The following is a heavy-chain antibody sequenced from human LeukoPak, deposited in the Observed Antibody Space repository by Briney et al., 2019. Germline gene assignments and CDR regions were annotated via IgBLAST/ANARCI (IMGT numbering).Heavy chain of an antibody. J-gene: IGHJ5*02. CDR3: ARMVGSGWYLDWFDP. D-gene: IGHD6-19*01. Sequence: SETLSLTCAVSGGSISSGGYSWSWIRQPPGKGLEWIGYIYHSGSTYYNPSLKSRVTISVDTSKNQFSLKLSSVTAADTAVYYCARMVGSGWYLDWFDPWGQGTLVTVSS. CDR2: IYHSGST. V-gene: IGHV4-30-2*01. CDR1: GGSISSGGYS.